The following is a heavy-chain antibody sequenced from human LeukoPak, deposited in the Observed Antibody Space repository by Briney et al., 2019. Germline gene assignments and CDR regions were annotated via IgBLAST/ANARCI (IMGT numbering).Heavy chain of an antibody. Sequence: SETLSLTCTVSGGSISSSSYYWGWIRQAPGKGLEWIGEINHSGSTNYNPSLKSRLTISVDTSKNQFSLKLTSVTAADTAVYYCASSPGSVPDYWGQGTLVTVSS. D-gene: IGHD5-12*01. CDR1: GGSISSSSYY. V-gene: IGHV4-39*07. CDR3: ASSPGSVPDY. CDR2: INHSGST. J-gene: IGHJ4*02.